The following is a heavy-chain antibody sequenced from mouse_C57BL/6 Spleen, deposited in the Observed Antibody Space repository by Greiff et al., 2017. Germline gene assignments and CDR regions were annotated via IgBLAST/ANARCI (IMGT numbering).Heavy chain of an antibody. CDR3: ARENQGYFDV. CDR2: INPNNGGT. Sequence: EVKLQESGPELVKPGASVKIPCKASGYTFTDYNMDWVKQSHGKSLEWIGDINPNNGGTIYNQKFKGKATLTVDKSSSTAYMELRSLTSEDTAVYYCARENQGYFDVWGTGTTVTVSS. V-gene: IGHV1-18*01. J-gene: IGHJ1*03. CDR1: GYTFTDYN.